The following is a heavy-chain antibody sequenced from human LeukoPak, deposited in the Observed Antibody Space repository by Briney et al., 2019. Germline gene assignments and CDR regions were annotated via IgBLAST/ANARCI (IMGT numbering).Heavy chain of an antibody. D-gene: IGHD1-26*01. Sequence: GGSLRLSCAASGFTFSSYAMHWVRQAPGKGLEWVAVISYDGSNKYYADSVKGRFTISRDNSKNTLCLQMNSLRAEDTAVYYCARNLASGSYSFDYWGQGTLVTVSS. V-gene: IGHV3-30-3*01. J-gene: IGHJ4*02. CDR2: ISYDGSNK. CDR1: GFTFSSYA. CDR3: ARNLASGSYSFDY.